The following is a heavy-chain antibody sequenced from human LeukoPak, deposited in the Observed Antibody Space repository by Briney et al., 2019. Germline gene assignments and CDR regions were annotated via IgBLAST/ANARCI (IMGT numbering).Heavy chain of an antibody. Sequence: VASVKVSCKASGYTFTGYYMHWVRQAPGQGLEWMGWINPNSGGTNYAQKFQGRVTMTRDTSISTAYMELSRLRSDDTAVYYCARTPYSSSWYAPAQYFQHWGQGALVTVSS. D-gene: IGHD6-13*01. CDR1: GYTFTGYY. J-gene: IGHJ1*01. CDR2: INPNSGGT. V-gene: IGHV1-2*02. CDR3: ARTPYSSSWYAPAQYFQH.